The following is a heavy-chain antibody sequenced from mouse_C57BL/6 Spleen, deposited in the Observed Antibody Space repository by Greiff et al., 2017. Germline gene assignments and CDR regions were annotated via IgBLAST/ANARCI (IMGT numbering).Heavy chain of an antibody. D-gene: IGHD4-1*01. CDR1: GYTFTDYN. CDR2: INPNNGGN. J-gene: IGHJ2*01. Sequence: VQLQQSGPELVKPGASVKIPCKASGYTFTDYNMDWVKQSHGKSLEWIGDINPNNGGNIYNQKFKGKATLTVDKSSSTAYMELRSLTSEDTAVYYCAREKLAYFDYWGQGTTLTVSS. CDR3: AREKLAYFDY. V-gene: IGHV1-18*01.